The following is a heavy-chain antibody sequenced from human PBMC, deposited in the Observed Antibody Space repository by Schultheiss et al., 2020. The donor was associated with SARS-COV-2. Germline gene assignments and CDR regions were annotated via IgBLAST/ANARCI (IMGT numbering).Heavy chain of an antibody. V-gene: IGHV1-8*02. Sequence: ASVKVSCKASGYTFTSYGINWVRQATGQGLEWMGWMNPNSGNTGYAQKFQGRVTMTRSTSISTAYLELSSLRSDDTAVYYCARERGYGDQFDYWGQGTLVTVSS. CDR2: MNPNSGNT. D-gene: IGHD4-17*01. CDR3: ARERGYGDQFDY. CDR1: GYTFTSYG. J-gene: IGHJ4*02.